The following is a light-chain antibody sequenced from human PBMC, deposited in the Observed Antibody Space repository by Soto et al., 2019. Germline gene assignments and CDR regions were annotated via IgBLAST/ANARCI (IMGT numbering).Light chain of an antibody. CDR2: DTS. V-gene: IGKV3-20*01. CDR3: QQYGTSEII. CDR1: QSLTNSY. Sequence: DIVLTQSPDTLSLSPGNRPTLSCRASQSLTNSYIAWYHVKPGQATRPLIYDTSSRATGIPDRFSGSGSGTDFTLTITRLEPEDFAVFYCQQYGTSEIIFGQGTDWRL. J-gene: IGKJ5*01.